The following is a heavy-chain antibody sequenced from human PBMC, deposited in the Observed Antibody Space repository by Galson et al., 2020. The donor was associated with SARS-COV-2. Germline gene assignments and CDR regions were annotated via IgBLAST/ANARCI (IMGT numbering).Heavy chain of an antibody. CDR1: GGSISPYY. V-gene: IGHV4-59*01. D-gene: IGHD3-9*01. CDR3: ARGGREDYEPLTGFWNLGYNRFDP. J-gene: IGHJ5*02. Sequence: ASETLSLTCSVSGGSISPYYWSWIRQPPGKGLEWIGYVYYSGSTTYNPSLKGRVTISVDTSKNQFSLKLTSVTAADTAVYYCARGGREDYEPLTGFWNLGYNRFDPWGQGTLVTVSS. CDR2: VYYSGST.